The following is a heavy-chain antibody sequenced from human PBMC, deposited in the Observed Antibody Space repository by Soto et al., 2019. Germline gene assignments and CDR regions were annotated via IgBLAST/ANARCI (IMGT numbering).Heavy chain of an antibody. CDR3: TTYCSSTSCDSYYYHTMDV. CDR2: IKSKIDGGTT. CDR1: GITFSKAW. Sequence: EVQLVESGGGLVKPGGSLRLSCAASGITFSKAWMNWVRQAPGKGLEWVGRIKSKIDGGTTDYAAPVNGRFTISRDESKNTLYLQMNILKTEDTAVYYCTTYCSSTSCDSYYYHTMDVWGQGTTVTVSS. D-gene: IGHD2-2*01. J-gene: IGHJ6*02. V-gene: IGHV3-15*07.